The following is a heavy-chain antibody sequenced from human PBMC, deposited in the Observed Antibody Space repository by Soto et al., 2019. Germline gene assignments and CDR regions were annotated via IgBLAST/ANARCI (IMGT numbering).Heavy chain of an antibody. J-gene: IGHJ5*02. CDR3: ARMATFGSLNWFDP. V-gene: IGHV1-8*01. D-gene: IGHD3-16*01. CDR2: MNPGSGDT. CDR1: GYSFTNND. Sequence: ASVKVSCKASGYSFTNNDVSWVRQATGQGLEWMGWMNPGSGDTGYAQKFQGRVTMTRDISIATAYMEPSSLRYDDTAIYYCARMATFGSLNWFDPWGQGTLVTVSS.